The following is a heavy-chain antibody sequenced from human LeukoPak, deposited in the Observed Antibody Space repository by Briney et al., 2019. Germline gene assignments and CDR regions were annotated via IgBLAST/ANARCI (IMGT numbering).Heavy chain of an antibody. J-gene: IGHJ3*02. D-gene: IGHD3-9*01. Sequence: SETLSLTCTVSGGSISSSSYYWGWIRQPPGKGLELIVSIYYSGSTYYNPSLKSRVTISVDTSKNQFSLKLSSVTAADTAVYYCASQYYDILTGYSRGAFDIWGQGTMVTVSS. V-gene: IGHV4-39*01. CDR1: GGSISSSSYY. CDR3: ASQYYDILTGYSRGAFDI. CDR2: IYYSGST.